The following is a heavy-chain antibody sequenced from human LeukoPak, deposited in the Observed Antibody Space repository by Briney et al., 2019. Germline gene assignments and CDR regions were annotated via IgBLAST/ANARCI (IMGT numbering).Heavy chain of an antibody. J-gene: IGHJ4*02. CDR3: TRVGYIDEGIDY. CDR1: RFPFSSYW. D-gene: IGHD5-24*01. V-gene: IGHV3-7*04. Sequence: GGSLRLSCVASRFPFSSYWMTWVRQAPGKGLEWVANIKQDGSKKSYVDSVKGRFTISRDNAKNSLYLQMNSLRPEDTDIYYCTRVGYIDEGIDYWGQGTLVTVSS. CDR2: IKQDGSKK.